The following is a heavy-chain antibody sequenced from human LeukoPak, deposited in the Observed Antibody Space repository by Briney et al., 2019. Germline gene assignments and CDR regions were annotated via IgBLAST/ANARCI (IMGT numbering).Heavy chain of an antibody. Sequence: GGALRLSCAASGFSFIRYWMHWVRQVPGKGLGWVSRINTDGSSTTYADSVKGRFTISRDNAKNTLYLQMNSLRAEDTAVYYCARGTNGYNYGYLDYWGQGTLVTVSS. CDR1: GFSFIRYW. CDR2: INTDGSST. J-gene: IGHJ4*02. D-gene: IGHD5-24*01. CDR3: ARGTNGYNYGYLDY. V-gene: IGHV3-74*01.